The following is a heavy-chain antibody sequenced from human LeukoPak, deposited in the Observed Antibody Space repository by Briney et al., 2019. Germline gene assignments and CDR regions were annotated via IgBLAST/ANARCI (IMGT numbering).Heavy chain of an antibody. CDR1: GFTFSNYW. D-gene: IGHD2-2*01. J-gene: IGHJ4*02. Sequence: PGGSLRLSCAASGFTFSNYWMHWVRQAPGKGLVWVSRINSDGSSTSYADSVKGRFTISRDNAKNTLYLQMNSLRAEDTAVYYCARVVGHISGWNYFDYWGQGTLVTVSS. V-gene: IGHV3-74*01. CDR3: ARVVGHISGWNYFDY. CDR2: INSDGSST.